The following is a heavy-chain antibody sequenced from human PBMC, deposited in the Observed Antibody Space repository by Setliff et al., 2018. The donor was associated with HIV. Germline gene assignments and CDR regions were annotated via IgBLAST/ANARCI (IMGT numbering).Heavy chain of an antibody. D-gene: IGHD2-15*01. CDR1: GYTFTGYY. V-gene: IGHV1-46*01. CDR3: ARGSGGYCSGGSCYFGFGLAL. CDR2: INPENGDT. Sequence: ASVKVSCKTSGYTFTGYYIHWVRQVPGQGLEWMAMINPENGDTINAQKFQGRVTITADESTSTAYMELSSLGSEDTAVYYCARGSGGYCSGGSCYFGFGLALWGQGTTVTVSS. J-gene: IGHJ6*02.